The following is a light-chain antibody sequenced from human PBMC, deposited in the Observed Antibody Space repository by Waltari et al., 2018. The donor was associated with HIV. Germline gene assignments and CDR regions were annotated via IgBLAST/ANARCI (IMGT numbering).Light chain of an antibody. CDR1: ELGATY. Sequence: SYEVTQPPSVAVSPGQTVSTPCSGYELGATYTCWYQQKQGQSPLLVIYQVDKRPSGIPARFSACSSGHTAALTISGTLPMDEANYYCQAWGSTTSGVFGRGTKLTVL. CDR2: QVD. CDR3: QAWGSTTSGV. J-gene: IGLJ2*01. V-gene: IGLV3-1*01.